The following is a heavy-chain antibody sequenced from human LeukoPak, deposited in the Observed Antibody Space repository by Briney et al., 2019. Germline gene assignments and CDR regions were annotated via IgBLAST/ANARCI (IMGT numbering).Heavy chain of an antibody. CDR2: ISTSSSYI. V-gene: IGHV3-21*01. Sequence: GGSLRLSCAAPAFTFSSYSMNWVRQAPGKGLEWVSFISTSSSYIHYADSVKGRFTISRDNAKNSLYLQMNSLRAEDTAVYYCARTSDTSGRLYWYFDLWGRGTLVTVSS. CDR3: ARTSDTSGRLYWYFDL. CDR1: AFTFSSYS. J-gene: IGHJ2*01. D-gene: IGHD3-22*01.